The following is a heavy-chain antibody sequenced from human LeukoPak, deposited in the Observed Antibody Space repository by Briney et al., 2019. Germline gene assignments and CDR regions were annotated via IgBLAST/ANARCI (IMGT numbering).Heavy chain of an antibody. D-gene: IGHD3-10*01. CDR2: ISGSGGST. V-gene: IGHV3-23*01. Sequence: PGGSLRLSCAASGFTFSSYAMSWVRQAPGTGLEWVSAISGSGGSTYYADSVKGRFTISRDNSKNTLYLQMNSLRAEDTAVYYCAKLSDYYGSGSYLDYWGQGTLVTVSS. J-gene: IGHJ4*02. CDR1: GFTFSSYA. CDR3: AKLSDYYGSGSYLDY.